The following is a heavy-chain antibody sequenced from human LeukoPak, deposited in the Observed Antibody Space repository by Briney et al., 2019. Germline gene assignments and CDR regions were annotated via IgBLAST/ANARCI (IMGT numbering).Heavy chain of an antibody. CDR3: ARDHLEGYSYGPPFDY. CDR2: MSHSGST. J-gene: IGHJ4*02. V-gene: IGHV4-38-2*02. D-gene: IGHD5-18*01. Sequence: PSETLSLTCTVSGYSISSGYHGGWIRQPPGKGLEWIGSMSHSGSTYYNPSLKSRVTISVDTSKNQFSLKLSSVTAADTAVYYCARDHLEGYSYGPPFDYWGQGTLVTVSS. CDR1: GYSISSGYH.